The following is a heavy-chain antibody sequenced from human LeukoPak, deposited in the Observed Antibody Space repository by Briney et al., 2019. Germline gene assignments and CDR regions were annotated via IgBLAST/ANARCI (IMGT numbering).Heavy chain of an antibody. CDR2: IYIAGTT. V-gene: IGHV3-53*01. CDR1: GFAVSSNH. Sequence: GGPLRLSCVASGFAVSSNHMNWVRQAPGKGLERVSIIYIAGTTHYADSVKGRFTISRDNSINTVYLQMNSLRAEDTAVYYCARDSNSHYYFDYWGQGTLVTVSS. J-gene: IGHJ4*02. CDR3: ARDSNSHYYFDY. D-gene: IGHD2-2*01.